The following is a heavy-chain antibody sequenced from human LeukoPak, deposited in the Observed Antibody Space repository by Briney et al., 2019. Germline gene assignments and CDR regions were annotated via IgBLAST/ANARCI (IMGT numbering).Heavy chain of an antibody. J-gene: IGHJ4*02. V-gene: IGHV1-69*04. CDR1: GGTFSSYA. CDR2: IIPIFGIA. D-gene: IGHD5-24*01. CDR3: ARATRDGYPFDY. Sequence: SVKVSCKASGGTFSSYAISWVRQAPGQGLEWMGRIIPIFGIANYAQKFQGRVTITADKSTSTAHMELSSLRSEDTAVYYCARATRDGYPFDYWGQGTLVTVSS.